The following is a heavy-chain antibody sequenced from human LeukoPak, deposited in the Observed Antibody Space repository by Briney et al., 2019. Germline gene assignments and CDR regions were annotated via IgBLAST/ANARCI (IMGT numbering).Heavy chain of an antibody. D-gene: IGHD4-17*01. CDR3: ARGTTVNPFDY. J-gene: IGHJ4*02. V-gene: IGHV4-38-2*02. Sequence: SETLSLTCTVSGYSISSGYYWGWIRQPPGKGLEWTGRIYHSGSTYYNPSLKSRGTISVDTSKNQFSLKLSSVTAADTAVYYCARGTTVNPFDYWGQGTLVTVSS. CDR1: GYSISSGYY. CDR2: IYHSGST.